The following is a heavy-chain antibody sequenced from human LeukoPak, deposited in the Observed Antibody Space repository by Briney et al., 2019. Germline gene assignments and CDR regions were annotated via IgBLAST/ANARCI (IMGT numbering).Heavy chain of an antibody. CDR2: ISAYNGDT. CDR3: ARPKCSGGSCYWSFFY. J-gene: IGHJ4*02. D-gene: IGHD2-15*01. Sequence: ASVKVSCKASGYTFTSYGISWVRQAPGQGLEWMGWISAYNGDTNYAQKLQGRVTMTTDTSTSTAYMELRSLRSDDTAVYYCARPKCSGGSCYWSFFYWGQGTLVTVSS. CDR1: GYTFTSYG. V-gene: IGHV1-18*01.